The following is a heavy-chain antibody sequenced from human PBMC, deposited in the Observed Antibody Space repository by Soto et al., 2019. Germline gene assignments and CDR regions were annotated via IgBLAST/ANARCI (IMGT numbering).Heavy chain of an antibody. CDR2: IGIGSSTK. Sequence: PGGSLRLSCAASGFTFRNYGMNWVRQAPGKGLEWVSYIGIGSSTKYYADSVKGRFTISRDNAKNSLYLQMNSLRAEDTAVYYCARDQLYYNDISGRPLNAVDVWGQGTMVTVSS. CDR3: ARDQLYYNDISGRPLNAVDV. D-gene: IGHD3-22*01. J-gene: IGHJ3*01. CDR1: GFTFRNYG. V-gene: IGHV3-48*01.